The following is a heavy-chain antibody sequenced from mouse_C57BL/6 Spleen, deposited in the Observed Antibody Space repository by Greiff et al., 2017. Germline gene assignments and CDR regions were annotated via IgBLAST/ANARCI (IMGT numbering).Heavy chain of an antibody. D-gene: IGHD2-2*01. CDR3: ARSDGYDGWFAY. V-gene: IGHV1-59*01. CDR1: GYTFTSYW. Sequence: QVQLKQPGAELVRPGTSVKLSCKASGYTFTSYWMHWVKQRPGQGLEWIGVIDPSDSYTNCNQKFKGKATLTVDTSSSTAYMQLSSLTSEDSAVXYCARSDGYDGWFAYWGQGTLVTVSA. J-gene: IGHJ3*01. CDR2: IDPSDSYT.